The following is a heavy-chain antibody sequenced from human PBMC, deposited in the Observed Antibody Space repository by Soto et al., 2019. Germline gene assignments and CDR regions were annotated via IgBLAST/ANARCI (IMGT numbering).Heavy chain of an antibody. CDR3: AKEGVNMVRGSRKGYYYYMDV. V-gene: IGHV3-30*18. Sequence: QVQLVESGGGVVQPGRSLRLSCAASGFTFSSYGMHWVRQAPGKGLEWVAVISYDGSNKYYADSVKGRFTISRDNSKNTVYLQMNSLRAEDTAVYYCAKEGVNMVRGSRKGYYYYMDVWGKGTTVTVSS. CDR2: ISYDGSNK. D-gene: IGHD3-10*01. CDR1: GFTFSSYG. J-gene: IGHJ6*03.